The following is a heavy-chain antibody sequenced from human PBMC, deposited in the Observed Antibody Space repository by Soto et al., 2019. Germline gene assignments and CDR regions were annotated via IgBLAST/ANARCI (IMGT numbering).Heavy chain of an antibody. D-gene: IGHD5-12*01. Sequence: PGGSLRLSCAASGFTFSSYAMSWVRQAPGKGLEWVSGISDSGDETYYADSVKGRFTISRDNSKNTVYLQMNSLRADDTAVYYCVKSPRSGYEAPWDYWGQGTQVTVSS. CDR2: ISDSGDET. CDR1: GFTFSSYA. V-gene: IGHV3-23*01. J-gene: IGHJ4*02. CDR3: VKSPRSGYEAPWDY.